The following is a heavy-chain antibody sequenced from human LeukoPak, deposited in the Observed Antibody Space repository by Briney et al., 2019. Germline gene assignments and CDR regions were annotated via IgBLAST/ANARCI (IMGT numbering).Heavy chain of an antibody. CDR1: GFTFSSYA. CDR3: AKGPGLIVVVVAAADAFDI. Sequence: PGGSLRLSCAASGFTFSSYAMSWVRQAPGNGLEWVSAISGSGGSTYYADSVKGRFTISRDNSKNTLYLQMNSLRAEDTAVYYCAKGPGLIVVVVAAADAFDIWGQGTMVTVSS. CDR2: ISGSGGST. J-gene: IGHJ3*02. V-gene: IGHV3-23*01. D-gene: IGHD2-15*01.